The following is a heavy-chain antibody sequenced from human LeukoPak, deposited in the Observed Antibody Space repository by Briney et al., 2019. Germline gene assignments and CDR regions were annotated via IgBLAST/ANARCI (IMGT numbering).Heavy chain of an antibody. CDR3: ARDIGIAALSWYYFDY. V-gene: IGHV3-30-3*01. J-gene: IGHJ4*02. CDR2: ISYDGSNK. CDR1: GFTFSSYA. D-gene: IGHD6-6*01. Sequence: GGSLRLSCAASGFTFSSYAMHWVRQAPGKGLEWVAVISYDGSNKYYADSVKGRFTISRDNSKNTLYLQMNSLRAEDTAVYYCARDIGIAALSWYYFDYWGQGTLVTVSS.